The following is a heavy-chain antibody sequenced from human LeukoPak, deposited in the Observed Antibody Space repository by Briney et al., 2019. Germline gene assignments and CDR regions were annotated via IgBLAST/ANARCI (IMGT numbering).Heavy chain of an antibody. CDR3: ARTPGTPPPTDY. V-gene: IGHV1-18*01. D-gene: IGHD1-1*01. J-gene: IGHJ4*02. CDR2: ISPLNGNT. CDR1: GYTFINYG. Sequence: GASVKVSCKASGYTFINYGITWVRQAPGQGLEWMAWISPLNGNTNYAQNLQGRVTLTTDTSTTTAYMELRSLRSDDTAVYYCARTPGTPPPTDYWGQGTLVTVSS.